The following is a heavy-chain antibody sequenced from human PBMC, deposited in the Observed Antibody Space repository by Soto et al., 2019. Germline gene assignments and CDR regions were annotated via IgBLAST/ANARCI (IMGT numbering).Heavy chain of an antibody. J-gene: IGHJ4*02. Sequence: WTWIRQHPGKGLEWIGAVYYSGSTNYNPSLKSRLTISVDTSKNQFSLQLSSVSAADTAVYYCARGAGGNFYFDYWGQGTLGTVSS. D-gene: IGHD2-21*02. CDR3: ARGAGGNFYFDY. V-gene: IGHV4-31*02. CDR2: VYYSGST.